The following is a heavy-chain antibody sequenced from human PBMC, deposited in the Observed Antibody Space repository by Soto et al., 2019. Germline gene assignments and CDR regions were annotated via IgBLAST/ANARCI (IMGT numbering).Heavy chain of an antibody. CDR1: GYTFGNND. CDR3: ARMATSGTLNWFDP. J-gene: IGHJ5*02. Sequence: ASVKVSCKASGYTFGNNDISWVRQATGQGLEWMGWMNPNSGNTGYAQKFQGRVSMTRNTSITTAYLELSSLRSDDTAIYYCARMATSGTLNWFDPWGQGTLVTV. V-gene: IGHV1-8*01. CDR2: MNPNSGNT.